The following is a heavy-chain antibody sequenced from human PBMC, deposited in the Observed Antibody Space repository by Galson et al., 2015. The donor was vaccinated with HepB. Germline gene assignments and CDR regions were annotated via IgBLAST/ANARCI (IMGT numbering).Heavy chain of an antibody. J-gene: IGHJ4*02. D-gene: IGHD2-21*02. CDR2: ISGSGGST. CDR1: GFTFSSYA. V-gene: IGHV3-23*01. Sequence: SLRLSCAASGFTFSSYAMSWVRRAPGKGLEWVSAISGSGGSTYYADSVKGRFTISRDNSKNTLYLQMNSLRAEDTAVYYCAKDHIVVVTATFFDYWGQGTLVTVSS. CDR3: AKDHIVVVTATFFDY.